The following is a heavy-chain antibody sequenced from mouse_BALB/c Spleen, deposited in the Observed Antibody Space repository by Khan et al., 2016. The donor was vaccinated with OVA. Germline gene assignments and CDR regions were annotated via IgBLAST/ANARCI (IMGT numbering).Heavy chain of an antibody. V-gene: IGHV2-9*02. CDR2: IWAGGST. J-gene: IGHJ2*01. CDR3: ARNREPDSFDY. CDR1: GFSLTSHG. Sequence: QVQLKQSGPGLVAPSQSLSITCTVSGFSLTSHGVHWVRQPPGKGLEWLGVIWAGGSTNYNSALMSRLSISKDSSKSQVFLKMNSLQTDDKAIYYCARNREPDSFDYWGQGTTVTVSS.